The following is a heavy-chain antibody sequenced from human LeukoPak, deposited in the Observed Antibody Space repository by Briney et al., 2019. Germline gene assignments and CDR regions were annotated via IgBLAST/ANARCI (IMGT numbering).Heavy chain of an antibody. D-gene: IGHD3-3*01. Sequence: VASVRVSCKASGYTFTGYYMHWVRQAPGQGLEWMGRINPNSGGTNYAQKFQGRVTMTRDTSISTAYMELSRLRSDDTAVYYCARGGYDFVYYYCGMDVWGQGTTVTVSS. CDR1: GYTFTGYY. CDR2: INPNSGGT. J-gene: IGHJ6*02. CDR3: ARGGYDFVYYYCGMDV. V-gene: IGHV1-2*06.